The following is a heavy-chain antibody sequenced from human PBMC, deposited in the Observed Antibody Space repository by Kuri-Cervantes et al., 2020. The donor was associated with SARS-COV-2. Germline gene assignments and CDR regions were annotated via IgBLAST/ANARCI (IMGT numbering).Heavy chain of an antibody. CDR3: ARGKANYFDY. V-gene: IGHV1-3*01. CDR1: GYTFTSYA. CDR2: INAGNGNT. J-gene: IGHJ4*02. Sequence: SALNSSYASGYTFTSYAMNWVCQAPGQRLEWMGWINAGNGNTKYSQKFQGRVTINRETSASTDYMGLSSLRSEETAGYYCARGKANYFDYWGQGTLVTVSS. D-gene: IGHD3-10*01.